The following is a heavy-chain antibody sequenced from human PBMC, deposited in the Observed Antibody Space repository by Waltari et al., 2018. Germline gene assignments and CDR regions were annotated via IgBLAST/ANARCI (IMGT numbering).Heavy chain of an antibody. V-gene: IGHV3-15*02. CDR3: VRDRWGEFIQ. CDR1: GFAFSNAW. CDR2: IKGKIDGGTT. D-gene: IGHD3-16*01. J-gene: IGHJ1*01. Sequence: QQVQSGGTLVKPGGSLRLSCKASGFAFSNAWMSWVRQVPGKGREWLGRIKGKIDGGTTVYSAPVKGRFTISRDDSGNTLFLQMNSLKIEDTAVYYCVRDRWGEFIQWGQGTLVGVSS.